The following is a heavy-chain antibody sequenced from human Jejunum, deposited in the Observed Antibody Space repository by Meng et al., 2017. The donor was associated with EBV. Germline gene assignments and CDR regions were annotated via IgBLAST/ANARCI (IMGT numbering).Heavy chain of an antibody. CDR3: ARRYGDYVRYFDS. J-gene: IGHJ4*02. Sequence: QITLKESGPTLVKPTXTLTLTCTVSGFSLSTSGVGVGWIRQPPGKALEWLAHIYWDENKRYSTSLRSRLSIMKDTSKSQVVLTMTNMDPMDTATYYCARRYGDYVRYFDSWGQGILVTVSS. CDR1: GFSLSTSGVG. D-gene: IGHD4-17*01. CDR2: IYWDENK. V-gene: IGHV2-5*02.